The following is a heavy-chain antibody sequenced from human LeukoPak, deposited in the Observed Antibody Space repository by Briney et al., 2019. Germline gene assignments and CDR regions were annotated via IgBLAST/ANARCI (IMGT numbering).Heavy chain of an antibody. Sequence: GGSLRLSCAASGFTFSSYSMNWVRQAPRKGLEWVSYISSSGSTIYYADSVKGRFTISRDNAKNSLYLQMNSLRAEDTAVYYCAELGITMIGGVWGKGTTVTISS. CDR1: GFTFSSYS. J-gene: IGHJ6*04. V-gene: IGHV3-48*04. CDR3: AELGITMIGGV. CDR2: ISSSGSTI. D-gene: IGHD3-10*02.